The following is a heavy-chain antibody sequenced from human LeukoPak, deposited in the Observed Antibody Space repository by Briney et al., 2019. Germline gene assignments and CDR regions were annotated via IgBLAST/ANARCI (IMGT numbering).Heavy chain of an antibody. Sequence: GASVKVSCKASGYTFTSNYIHWVRQAPGQGLEWMGMIYPRDGSTSYAQKFQGRVTITRDTSASTAYMELSSLRSEDTAVYYCARSPLRLSSSWYFDYWGQGTLVTVSS. CDR2: IYPRDGST. CDR1: GYTFTSNY. CDR3: ARSPLRLSSSWYFDY. D-gene: IGHD6-13*01. V-gene: IGHV1-46*01. J-gene: IGHJ4*02.